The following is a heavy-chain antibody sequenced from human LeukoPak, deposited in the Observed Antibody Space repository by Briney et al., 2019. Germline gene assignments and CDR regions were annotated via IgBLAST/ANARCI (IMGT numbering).Heavy chain of an antibody. V-gene: IGHV3-30*01. CDR2: ISYDGSNK. CDR1: GFTFSSYA. Sequence: GGSLRLSCAASGFTFSSYAMHWVRQAPGKGLEWAAVISYDGSNKYYADSVKGRFTISRDNSKNTLYLQMNSLRAEDTAVYYCARDPGNYRNERYYYYMDVWGKGTTVTVSS. J-gene: IGHJ6*03. CDR3: ARDPGNYRNERYYYYMDV. D-gene: IGHD4-11*01.